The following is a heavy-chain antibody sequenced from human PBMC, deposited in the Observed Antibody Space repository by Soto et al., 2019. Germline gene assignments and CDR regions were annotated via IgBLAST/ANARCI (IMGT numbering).Heavy chain of an antibody. D-gene: IGHD3-10*01. V-gene: IGHV3-23*01. CDR2: SSGSGGST. CDR1: GFTFSSYA. CDR3: AKGGYYGSGRRY. J-gene: IGHJ4*02. Sequence: EVQLLESGGGLVQPGGSLRLSCAASGFTFSSYAMSLVRQAPGKGLGCVSASSGSGGSTYYADSVKGRFTISRNNSKNTLYLQMNSLRAGDTAVYYCAKGGYYGSGRRYWGQGTLVTVSS.